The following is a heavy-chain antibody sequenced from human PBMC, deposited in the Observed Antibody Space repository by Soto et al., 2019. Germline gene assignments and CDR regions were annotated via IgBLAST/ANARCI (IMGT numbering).Heavy chain of an antibody. CDR1: GFTFSSYG. D-gene: IGHD3-9*01. CDR3: AKGAILRYFDSPDYFDY. Sequence: QVQLVESGGGVVQPGRSLRLSCAASGFTFSSYGMHWVRQAPGKGLEWVAVISYDGSNKYYADSVKGRFTISRDNSNNTLYLQMNSLRAEATAVYYCAKGAILRYFDSPDYFDYWGQGTLVTVSS. J-gene: IGHJ4*02. CDR2: ISYDGSNK. V-gene: IGHV3-30*18.